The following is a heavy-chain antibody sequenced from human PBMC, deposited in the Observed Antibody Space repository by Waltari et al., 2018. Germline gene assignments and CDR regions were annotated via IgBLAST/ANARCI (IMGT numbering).Heavy chain of an antibody. CDR2: ISYDGSNK. D-gene: IGHD3-3*01. J-gene: IGHJ4*02. CDR3: ASGILRFLEWDY. V-gene: IGHV3-30*01. CDR1: GFTFSSYA. Sequence: QVQLVESGGGVVQPGRSLRLSCAASGFTFSSYAMHWVRQAPGKGLEWVAVISYDGSNKDYADSVKGRFTISRDNSKNTLYLQMNSLRAEDTAVYYCASGILRFLEWDYWGQGTLVTVSS.